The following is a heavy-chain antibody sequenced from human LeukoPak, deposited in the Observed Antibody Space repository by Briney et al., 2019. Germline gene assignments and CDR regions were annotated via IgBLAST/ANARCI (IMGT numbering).Heavy chain of an antibody. D-gene: IGHD3-22*01. CDR1: GFTFSGSA. CDR2: IRSKANSYAT. CDR3: TRGYYDSSGYYNENWFDP. J-gene: IGHJ5*02. Sequence: GGSLKLSCEASGFTFSGSAMQWVRQASGKGLEWVGRIRSKANSYATAYAASVKGRFTISRDDSKNTAYLQMNSLKSEDTAVYYCTRGYYDSSGYYNENWFDPWGQGTLVTVSS. V-gene: IGHV3-73*01.